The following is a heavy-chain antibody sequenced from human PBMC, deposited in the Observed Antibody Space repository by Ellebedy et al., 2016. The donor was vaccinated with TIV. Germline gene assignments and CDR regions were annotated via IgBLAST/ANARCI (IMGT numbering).Heavy chain of an antibody. CDR3: ARAGSHERYFDWLPKAVANQDGMDV. CDR1: GYTFTSYD. J-gene: IGHJ6*02. V-gene: IGHV1-8*01. CDR2: MNPNSGNT. D-gene: IGHD3-9*01. Sequence: ASVKVSXXASGYTFTSYDINWVRQATGQGLEWMGWMNPNSGNTGYAQKFQGRVTMTRNTSISTAYMELSSLRSEDTAVYYCARAGSHERYFDWLPKAVANQDGMDVWGQGTTVTVSS.